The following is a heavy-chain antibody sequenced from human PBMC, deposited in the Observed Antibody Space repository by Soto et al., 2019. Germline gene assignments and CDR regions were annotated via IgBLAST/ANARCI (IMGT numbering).Heavy chain of an antibody. CDR1: GFILSSYA. V-gene: IGHV3-30*18. CDR2: TLHDESIS. D-gene: IGHD3-10*01. CDR3: AKEPIYFGPGSSLSYYYYGLDV. J-gene: IGHJ6*02. Sequence: TGGSLRLSCAASGFILSSYAMHWVRQAPGKGLEWVTLTLHDESISYYTESVKGRFTISRDMSKNTLYLQMNSLRPEDTAIYYCAKEPIYFGPGSSLSYYYYGLDVWGQGTTVTVSS.